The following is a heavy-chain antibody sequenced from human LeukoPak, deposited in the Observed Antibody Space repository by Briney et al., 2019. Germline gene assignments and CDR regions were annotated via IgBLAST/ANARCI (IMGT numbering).Heavy chain of an antibody. CDR2: INPNSGGT. CDR3: ARDLMGVTHFDY. Sequence: ASVKVSCKASGYTFTSYDINWVRQATGQGLEWMGWINPNSGGTNYAQKFQGRVTMTRDTSISTAYMELSRLRSDDTAVYYCARDLMGVTHFDYWGQGTLVTVSS. D-gene: IGHD2-21*02. CDR1: GYTFTSYD. J-gene: IGHJ4*02. V-gene: IGHV1-2*02.